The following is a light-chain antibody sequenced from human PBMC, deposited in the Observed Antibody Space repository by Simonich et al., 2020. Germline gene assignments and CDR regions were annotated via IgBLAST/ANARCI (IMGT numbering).Light chain of an antibody. V-gene: IGKV2-28*01. Sequence: DIVMTQSPLSLPVTPGEPASISGRSSQSLLHSNGYNYLDWYLQKPGQSPPLLIYLGSNRASGVPDRFSGSGSGTDFTLKISRVEAEDVGVYYCMQALQTPYTFGQGTKLEIK. J-gene: IGKJ2*01. CDR3: MQALQTPYT. CDR2: LGS. CDR1: QSLLHSNGYNY.